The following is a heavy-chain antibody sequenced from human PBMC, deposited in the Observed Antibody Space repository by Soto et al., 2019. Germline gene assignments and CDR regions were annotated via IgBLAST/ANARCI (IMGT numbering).Heavy chain of an antibody. CDR3: ARPLSYSSSSPGY. CDR1: AYSFRSHW. J-gene: IGHJ4*02. D-gene: IGHD6-6*01. V-gene: IGHV5-51*01. Sequence: EAVKLSRKGWAYSFRSHWLGGVRQVPGKGLEWMGIIYPGDSDTRYSPSFQGQVTISADKSISTAYLQWSSLKASDTAMYYCARPLSYSSSSPGYWGQGTLVTVSS. CDR2: IYPGDSDT.